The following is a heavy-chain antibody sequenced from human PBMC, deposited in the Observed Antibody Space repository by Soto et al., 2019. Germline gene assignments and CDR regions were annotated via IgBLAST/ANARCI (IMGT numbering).Heavy chain of an antibody. D-gene: IGHD3-3*01. V-gene: IGHV4-34*01. CDR1: GGSFSGYY. Sequence: SETLSLTCAVYGGSFSGYYWSWIRQPPGKGLEWIGEINHSGSTNYNPSLKSRVTISVDTSKNQFSLKLSSVTAADTAVYYCARGRIFGPPSDYWGQGTLVTVSS. CDR3: ARGRIFGPPSDY. J-gene: IGHJ4*02. CDR2: INHSGST.